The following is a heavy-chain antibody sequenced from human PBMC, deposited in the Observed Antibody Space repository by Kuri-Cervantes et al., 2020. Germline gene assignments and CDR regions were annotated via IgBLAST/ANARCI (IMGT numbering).Heavy chain of an antibody. D-gene: IGHD5-18*01. CDR3: ARDGVGDTAMAYYYYGMDV. Sequence: ASVKVSCKASGYTFTGYYMHWVRQAPGQGLEWMGWINPNSGGTNYAQKFQGRVTMTRDTSTSTAYMELSRLRSDDTAVYYCARDGVGDTAMAYYYYGMDVWGQGTTVTVSS. CDR2: INPNSGGT. V-gene: IGHV1-2*02. CDR1: GYTFTGYY. J-gene: IGHJ6*02.